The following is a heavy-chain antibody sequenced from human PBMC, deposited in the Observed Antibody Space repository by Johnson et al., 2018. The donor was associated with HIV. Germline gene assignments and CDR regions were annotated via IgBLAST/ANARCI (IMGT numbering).Heavy chain of an antibody. CDR1: GFTFSSYA. CDR2: ISYDGSNK. Sequence: QVQLVESGGGVVQPGRSLRLSCAASGFTFSSYAMHWVRQAPGKGLEWVAVISYDGSNKYYADSVKGRFTISRDNSKKTLYLQMNSLRAEDTAVYFCATICRNEGRHSFDVWGQGTMVAVS. CDR3: ATICRNEGRHSFDV. J-gene: IGHJ3*01. V-gene: IGHV3-30-3*01. D-gene: IGHD1-1*01.